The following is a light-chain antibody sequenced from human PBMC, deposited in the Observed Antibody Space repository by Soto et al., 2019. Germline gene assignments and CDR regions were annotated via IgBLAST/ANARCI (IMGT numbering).Light chain of an antibody. CDR2: GAS. CDR3: QQLNSYSMVT. CDR1: QDISSY. Sequence: DIQLTQSPSFLSASVGDRVTITCRASQDISSYLAWYQQKPGKAPNLLIFGASSLQSGVPSRFSGSGSGTEFALTINSLQPQDSATYYCQQLNSYSMVTFGPGTKVDIK. V-gene: IGKV1-9*01. J-gene: IGKJ3*01.